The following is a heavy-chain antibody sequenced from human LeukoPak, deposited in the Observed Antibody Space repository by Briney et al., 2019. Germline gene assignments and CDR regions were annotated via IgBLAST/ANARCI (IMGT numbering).Heavy chain of an antibody. Sequence: SETLSLTCTVSVGSISSYYWSWIRQPPGNGVGWRGYIYYSVSTNYNPSLKSRVTISVDKSKNQFSLKLSSVTAADTAVYYCARENGYGSGSDYYYYYGMDVWGKGTTVTVSS. J-gene: IGHJ6*04. D-gene: IGHD3-10*01. CDR1: VGSISSYY. CDR3: ARENGYGSGSDYYYYYGMDV. V-gene: IGHV4-59*01. CDR2: IYYSVST.